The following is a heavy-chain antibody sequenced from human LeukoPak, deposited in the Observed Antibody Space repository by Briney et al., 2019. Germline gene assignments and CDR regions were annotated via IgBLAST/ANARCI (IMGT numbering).Heavy chain of an antibody. J-gene: IGHJ4*02. Sequence: PSETLSLTCTVSGGSISSGSYYWSWIRQPAGKGLVWIGRIYTSGSTNYNPSLKSRVTISVDTSKNQFSLKLSSVTAADTAVYYCAREYYDFGSGKPTYFDYWGQGTLVTVSS. D-gene: IGHD3-3*01. CDR2: IYTSGST. V-gene: IGHV4-61*02. CDR3: AREYYDFGSGKPTYFDY. CDR1: GGSISSGSYY.